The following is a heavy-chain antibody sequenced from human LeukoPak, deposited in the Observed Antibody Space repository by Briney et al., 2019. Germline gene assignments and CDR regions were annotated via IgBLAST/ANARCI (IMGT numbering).Heavy chain of an antibody. CDR1: GYTFTSYG. CDR3: ARDHSTMVRGVAGAFDI. Sequence: ASVKVSCKASGYTFTSYGISWVRQAPGQGLEWMGWISAYNGNTNYAQKLQGGVTMTTDTSTSTAYMELRSLRSDDTAVYYCARDHSTMVRGVAGAFDIWGQGTMVTVSS. D-gene: IGHD3-10*01. V-gene: IGHV1-18*01. CDR2: ISAYNGNT. J-gene: IGHJ3*02.